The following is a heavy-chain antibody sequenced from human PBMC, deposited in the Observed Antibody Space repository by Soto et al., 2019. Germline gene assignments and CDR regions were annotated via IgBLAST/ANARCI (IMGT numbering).Heavy chain of an antibody. J-gene: IGHJ4*02. V-gene: IGHV3-23*01. CDR1: GFTFSTYA. CDR3: ARGGYSYGFIDF. CDR2: ISGGGGPT. D-gene: IGHD5-18*01. Sequence: EVQLLESGGGLVQPGGSLRLSCAASGFTFSTYAMSWVRQAPGKGLEWVSAISGGGGPTYYADSVKGRFTASRDNSKNPLRLQMTSLRAEDTALYYCARGGYSYGFIDFWGQGTLVTVSS.